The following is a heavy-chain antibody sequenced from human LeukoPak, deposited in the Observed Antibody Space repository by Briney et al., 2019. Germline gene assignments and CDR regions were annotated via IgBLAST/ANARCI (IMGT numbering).Heavy chain of an antibody. CDR3: ARAVVPAASFDY. CDR2: IYYSGST. J-gene: IGHJ4*02. D-gene: IGHD2-2*01. V-gene: IGHV4-59*01. CDR1: GGSISSYY. Sequence: PSETLSLTCTVSGGSISSYYWSWIRQPPGKGLEWIEYIYYSGSTNYNPSLKSRVTISVDTSKNQFSLKLSSVTAADTAVYYCARAVVPAASFDYWGQGTLVTVSS.